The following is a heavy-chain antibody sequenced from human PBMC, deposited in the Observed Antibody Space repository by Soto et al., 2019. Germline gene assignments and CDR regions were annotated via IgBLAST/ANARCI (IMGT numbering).Heavy chain of an antibody. D-gene: IGHD6-13*01. Sequence: QVQLQESGPGLVKPSGTLSLTCAVSGGSISSTNWWSWVRQPPGKGLEWIGEIYHSGNTNYNPSLKSRVNILVGKSKNQFSLKLSSVTAADTAVYFCARIAAAGTRFDYWGQGTLVTVSS. CDR3: ARIAAAGTRFDY. J-gene: IGHJ4*02. CDR2: IYHSGNT. CDR1: GGSISSTNW. V-gene: IGHV4-4*02.